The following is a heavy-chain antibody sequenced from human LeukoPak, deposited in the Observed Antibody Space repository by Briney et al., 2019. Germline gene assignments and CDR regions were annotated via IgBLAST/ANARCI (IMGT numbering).Heavy chain of an antibody. CDR2: IHQDGSEK. J-gene: IGHJ4*02. CDR1: GFTFSGYW. CDR3: ARVRGSKQLDY. V-gene: IGHV3-7*01. Sequence: PGGALRLSCAASGFTFSGYWMSWVRQAPWKGLEWVANIHQDGSEKYYVDSVKGRFTISRDNAKNSLYLQMDSLRDEDTAVYYCARVRGSKQLDYWGQGTLVTVSS. D-gene: IGHD6-13*01.